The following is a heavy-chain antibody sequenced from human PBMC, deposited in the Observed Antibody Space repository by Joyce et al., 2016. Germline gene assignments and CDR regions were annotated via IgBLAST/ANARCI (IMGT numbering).Heavy chain of an antibody. CDR2: VNDRGRT. CDR3: ARARRGIILARGEMGEYLQH. V-gene: IGHV4-34*01. Sequence: QVQLQEWGAGLLKPSETLSLTCAVYGGSLSGYYWSWIRQAPGMGLEWIGEVNDRGRTNYNPSLKSRATTYMDTSKNQFSLRLTTVTAADTAVYFCARARRGIILARGEMGEYLQHWGRGTVVIVSS. CDR1: GGSLSGYY. D-gene: IGHD3-10*01. J-gene: IGHJ1*01.